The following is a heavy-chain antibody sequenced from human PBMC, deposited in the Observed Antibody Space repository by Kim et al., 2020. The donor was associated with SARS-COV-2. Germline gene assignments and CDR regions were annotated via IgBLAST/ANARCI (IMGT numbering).Heavy chain of an antibody. CDR3: ARRRGSSWSDAFDI. CDR1: GGSISNYY. J-gene: IGHJ3*02. Sequence: SETLSLTCTVSGGSISNYYWSWIRQPPGKGLDWIGYVSYSGTTNYNPSLKSRVTISVDTSKNQFSLNLNSVTAADTAVYFCARRRGSSWSDAFDIWGQGTVVIVSS. D-gene: IGHD6-13*01. CDR2: VSYSGTT. V-gene: IGHV4-59*08.